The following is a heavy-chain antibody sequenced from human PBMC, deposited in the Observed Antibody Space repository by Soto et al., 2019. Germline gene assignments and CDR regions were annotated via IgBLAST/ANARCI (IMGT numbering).Heavy chain of an antibody. CDR2: IIPTLDIV. Sequence: QVQLVQSGAELKKPGSSVKVSCEASGGTFNSHTIIAWVRQAPGQGPEWMGRIIPTLDIVDYAQKFQDRGTITADRPTNTAFMALRSLVSEDTAVYYCARDERGYNYVSDYGLDVWGQGTMVTVS. CDR3: ARDERGYNYVSDYGLDV. D-gene: IGHD5-18*01. CDR1: GGTFNSHT. J-gene: IGHJ6*02. V-gene: IGHV1-69*08.